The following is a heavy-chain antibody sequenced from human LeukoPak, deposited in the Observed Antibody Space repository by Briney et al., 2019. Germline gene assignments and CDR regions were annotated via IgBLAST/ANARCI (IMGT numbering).Heavy chain of an antibody. CDR3: ARGPSIAARFWFDP. CDR1: GYTFTGYY. J-gene: IGHJ5*02. Sequence: ASVTVSCKASGYTFTGYYMHWVRQAPGQGLEWMGWINPNSGGTNYAQKFQGRVTMTRDTSISTAYMELSRLRSDDTALYYCARGPSIAARFWFDPWGQGTLVTVSS. D-gene: IGHD6-6*01. CDR2: INPNSGGT. V-gene: IGHV1-2*02.